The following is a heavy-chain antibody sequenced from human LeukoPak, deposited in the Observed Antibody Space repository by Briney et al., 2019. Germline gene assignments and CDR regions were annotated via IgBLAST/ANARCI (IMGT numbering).Heavy chain of an antibody. V-gene: IGHV3-64*01. CDR3: ARGRPQYYYGSGSYDY. CDR1: GFTFSNHG. CDR2: ISSNGGST. Sequence: GGSLRLSCAASGFTFSNHGMNWVRQAPGKGLEYVSAISSNGGSTYYANSVKGRFTISRDNSKNTLYLQMGSLRAEDMAVYYCARGRPQYYYGSGSYDYWGQGTLVTVSS. J-gene: IGHJ4*02. D-gene: IGHD3-10*01.